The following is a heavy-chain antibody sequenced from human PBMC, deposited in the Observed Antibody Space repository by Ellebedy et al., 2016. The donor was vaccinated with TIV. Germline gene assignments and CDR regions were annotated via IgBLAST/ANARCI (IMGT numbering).Heavy chain of an antibody. CDR1: GFTFSSFW. V-gene: IGHV3-7*01. Sequence: PGGSLRLSCAVSGFTFSSFWMSWVRQAPGKGLEWVANIKEDGNEKYYVDSVKGRFTISRDNAKNSLYLQMNSLRADDTAVYYCTRDGSGTMNYWGQGTLVTVSA. J-gene: IGHJ4*02. CDR3: TRDGSGTMNY. CDR2: IKEDGNEK. D-gene: IGHD1-1*01.